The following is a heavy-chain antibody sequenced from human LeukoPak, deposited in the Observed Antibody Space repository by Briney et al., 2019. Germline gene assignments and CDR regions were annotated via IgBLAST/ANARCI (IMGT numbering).Heavy chain of an antibody. CDR3: ARATVTDSIFVY. V-gene: IGHV3-7*01. D-gene: IGHD4-17*01. J-gene: IGHJ4*02. CDR1: GITFSSYW. CDR2: IKQDGSEK. Sequence: PGGSLRLSCAASGITFSSYWMSWVRQAPGKGLEWVANIKQDGSEKHYVDSVKGRFTISGDNAKNSLYLQMNSLRVEDTAVYYCARATVTDSIFVYWGQGTLVTVSS.